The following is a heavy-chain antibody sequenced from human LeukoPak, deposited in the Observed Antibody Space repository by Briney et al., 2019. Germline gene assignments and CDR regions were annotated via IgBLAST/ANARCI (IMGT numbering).Heavy chain of an antibody. V-gene: IGHV3-48*03. J-gene: IGHJ4*02. CDR1: GFTFSSYE. D-gene: IGHD6-19*01. Sequence: GGSLRLSCAASGFTFSSYEMNWVRQAPGKGLEWVSYISSSGSTIYYADSVKGRFTISRDNAKNSLYLQMNSLRAEDTAVYYCARFRRGGSGWYRGNYFDYWGQGTLVTVSS. CDR3: ARFRRGGSGWYRGNYFDY. CDR2: ISSSGSTI.